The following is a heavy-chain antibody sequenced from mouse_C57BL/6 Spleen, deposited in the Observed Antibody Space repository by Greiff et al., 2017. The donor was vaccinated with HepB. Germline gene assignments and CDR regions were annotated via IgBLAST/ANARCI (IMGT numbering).Heavy chain of an antibody. CDR3: ARSPYYYGSSYEGFAY. CDR2: IYPGDGDT. J-gene: IGHJ3*01. Sequence: QVQLQQSGPELVKPGASVKISCKASGYAFSSSWMNWVKQRPGKGLEWIGRIYPGDGDTNYNGKFKGKATLTADKSSSTAYMQLSSLTSEDSAVYFCARSPYYYGSSYEGFAYWGQGTLVTVSA. V-gene: IGHV1-82*01. CDR1: GYAFSSSW. D-gene: IGHD1-1*01.